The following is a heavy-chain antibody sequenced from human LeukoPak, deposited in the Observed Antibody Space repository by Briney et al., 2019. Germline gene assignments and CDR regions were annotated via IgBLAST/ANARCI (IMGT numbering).Heavy chain of an antibody. D-gene: IGHD6-19*01. J-gene: IGHJ4*02. V-gene: IGHV3-30-3*01. CDR2: ISYHGSNK. Sequence: GGSLRLSCAASGFTFSSYATHWVRQAPGKGLEWVAVISYHGSNKDYADSVKGRFTISRDNSKNTLYLEMNSLRAEDTAVYYCAREGPVAGNFDYWGQGTLVTVSS. CDR1: GFTFSSYA. CDR3: AREGPVAGNFDY.